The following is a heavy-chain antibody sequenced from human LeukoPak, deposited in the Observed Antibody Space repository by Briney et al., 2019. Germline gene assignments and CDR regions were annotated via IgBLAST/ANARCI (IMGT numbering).Heavy chain of an antibody. CDR3: ARAPWRYSYGYNY. D-gene: IGHD5-18*01. CDR2: INHSGST. CDR1: GGSFSGYY. V-gene: IGHV4-34*01. Sequence: SETLSLTCAVYGGSFSGYYWSWIRQPPGKGLEWIGEINHSGSTNYNPSHKSRVTISVDTSKNQFSLKLSSVTAADTAVYYCARAPWRYSYGYNYWGQGTLVTVSS. J-gene: IGHJ4*02.